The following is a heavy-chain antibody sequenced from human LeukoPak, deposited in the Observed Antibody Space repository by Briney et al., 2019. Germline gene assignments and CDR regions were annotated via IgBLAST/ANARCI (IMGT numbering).Heavy chain of an antibody. CDR2: ISAYNGNT. D-gene: IGHD3-22*01. J-gene: IGHJ4*02. V-gene: IGHV1-18*01. CDR3: ARSPLGGSGYPYYFDY. Sequence: ASVKVSCKASGYTFTSYGISWVRQAPGQGLEWMGWISAYNGNTNYAQKLQGRVTMTTDTSTSTAYMELRSLRSDDTAVYYCARSPLGGSGYPYYFDYWGQGTRVTVSS. CDR1: GYTFTSYG.